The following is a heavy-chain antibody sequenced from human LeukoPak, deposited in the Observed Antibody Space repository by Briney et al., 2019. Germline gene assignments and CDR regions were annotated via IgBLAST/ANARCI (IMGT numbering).Heavy chain of an antibody. CDR1: GYTLTELS. Sequence: ASVKVSYKVSGYTLTELSMHWVRQAPGKGLEWMGGFDPEDGETIYAQKFQGRVTMTEDTSTDTAYMELSSLRSEDTAVYYCATGPVVPAAIRPGGMDVWGQGTTVTVSS. V-gene: IGHV1-24*01. D-gene: IGHD2-2*02. J-gene: IGHJ6*02. CDR3: ATGPVVPAAIRPGGMDV. CDR2: FDPEDGET.